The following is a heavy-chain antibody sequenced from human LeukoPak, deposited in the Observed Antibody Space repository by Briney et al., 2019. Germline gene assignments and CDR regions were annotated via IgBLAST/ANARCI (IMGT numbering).Heavy chain of an antibody. J-gene: IGHJ6*03. CDR3: AKGLRTGVGPYMGYHYYMDV. CDR1: GFTFHNNG. Sequence: GSLRLSCAASGFTFHNNGMRWVRQAPGKGLKWVSTINDNGAGTYYADSVKGRSTISRDNSYNTVSLQMNSLRDEDTGVYYCAKGLRTGVGPYMGYHYYMDVWGKGATVTVSS. CDR2: INDNGAGT. D-gene: IGHD3-16*01. V-gene: IGHV3-23*01.